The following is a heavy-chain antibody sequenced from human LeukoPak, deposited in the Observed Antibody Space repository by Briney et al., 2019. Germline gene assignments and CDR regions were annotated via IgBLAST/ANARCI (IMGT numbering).Heavy chain of an antibody. Sequence: GGSLRLSCAASGFTFNTYPMHWVRQAPGKGLEWVAVVSRDGRQIHYPDSVRGRFTISRDNSKNTLYFQMNSLRPEDTAIYYCARDSFGSIDYWGQGILVTVSS. V-gene: IGHV3-30-3*01. J-gene: IGHJ4*02. CDR1: GFTFNTYP. D-gene: IGHD2/OR15-2a*01. CDR2: VSRDGRQI. CDR3: ARDSFGSIDY.